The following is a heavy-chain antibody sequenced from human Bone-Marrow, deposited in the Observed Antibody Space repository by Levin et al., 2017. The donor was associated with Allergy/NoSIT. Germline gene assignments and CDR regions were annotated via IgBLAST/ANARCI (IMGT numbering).Heavy chain of an antibody. J-gene: IGHJ4*02. CDR1: GYSFTSYW. CDR3: ARRDSDGSNSFDF. Sequence: ASVKVSCQASGYSFTSYWFGWVRQRPGKGLEWMGLIFPSDSDTRVSPSFQGQIIMSVDKSISTAYLHWNSLKASDTAMYYCARRDSDGSNSFDFWGQGTLVTVSS. V-gene: IGHV5-51*01. D-gene: IGHD4-23*01. CDR2: IFPSDSDT.